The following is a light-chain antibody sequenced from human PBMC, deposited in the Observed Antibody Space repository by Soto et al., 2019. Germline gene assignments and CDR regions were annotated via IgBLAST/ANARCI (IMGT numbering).Light chain of an antibody. Sequence: AIQLTQSPPSLSASIGDRVTITCRASQGISSAFAWYQQKPGTVPKLLIYDVSNLQSGIPSRFSGSGSGTDFTLTISSLQPEDFATYDCQQFYTYPHTFGQGTRLEVK. J-gene: IGKJ5*01. CDR1: QGISSA. CDR3: QQFYTYPHT. V-gene: IGKV1-13*02. CDR2: DVS.